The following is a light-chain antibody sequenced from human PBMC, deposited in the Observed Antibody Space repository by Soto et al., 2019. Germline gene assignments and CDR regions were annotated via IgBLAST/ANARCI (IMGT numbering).Light chain of an antibody. CDR1: QSISSW. CDR3: QQYNSYSGT. Sequence: DIQMTQSPSTLSASVGDRVTITCRASQSISSWLAWYQQKPGKAHKLLIYDASSLESGVPSRFSGNGSETEFTLTSSSLQPDDFATYYCQQYNSYSGTFGQGTKVEIK. CDR2: DAS. V-gene: IGKV1-5*01. J-gene: IGKJ1*01.